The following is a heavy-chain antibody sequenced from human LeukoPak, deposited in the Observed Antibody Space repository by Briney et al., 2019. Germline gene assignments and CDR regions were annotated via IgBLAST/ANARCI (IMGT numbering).Heavy chain of an antibody. CDR1: GFTFSSYE. D-gene: IGHD5-24*01. V-gene: IGHV3-48*03. CDR3: AKDDRWLQFCC. Sequence: GGSLRLSCVASGFTFSSYEMNWVRQAPGKGLEWVSYISSSGSTIYYADSVKGRFTISRDNAKNSLYLQMNSLRAEDTAVYYCAKDDRWLQFCCWGQGTLVTVSA. J-gene: IGHJ4*02. CDR2: ISSSGSTI.